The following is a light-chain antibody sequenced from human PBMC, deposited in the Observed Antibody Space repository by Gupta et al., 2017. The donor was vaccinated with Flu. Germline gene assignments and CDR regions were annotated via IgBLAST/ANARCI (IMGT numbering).Light chain of an antibody. CDR2: DDN. Sequence: SYVLTQPPSVSVAPGQTARITCGGDNIGGKSVHWYQQKPGQAPVLLVYDDNDRPSGIPERFSGSNSGSTATLTISGVEAGDEADYYCQVWDGYSDHPLFATGTKVTVL. J-gene: IGLJ1*01. CDR1: NIGGKS. CDR3: QVWDGYSDHPL. V-gene: IGLV3-21*02.